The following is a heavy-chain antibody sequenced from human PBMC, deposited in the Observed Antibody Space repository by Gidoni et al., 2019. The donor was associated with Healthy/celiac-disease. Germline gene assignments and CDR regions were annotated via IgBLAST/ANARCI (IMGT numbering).Heavy chain of an antibody. CDR1: GFTFSSYS. D-gene: IGHD3-22*01. Sequence: EVQLVESGGGLVQPGGSLRLSCAASGFTFSSYSMNWVRQAPGKGLEWVSYISSSSSTIYYADSVKGRFTISRDNVKNSLYLQMNSLRAEDTAVYYCARGDYYDSSGYYSAFDYWGQGTLVTVSS. CDR3: ARGDYYDSSGYYSAFDY. J-gene: IGHJ4*02. CDR2: ISSSSSTI. V-gene: IGHV3-48*04.